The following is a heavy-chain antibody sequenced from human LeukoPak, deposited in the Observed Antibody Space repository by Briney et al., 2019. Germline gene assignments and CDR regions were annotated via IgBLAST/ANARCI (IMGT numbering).Heavy chain of an antibody. D-gene: IGHD2-21*02. J-gene: IGHJ4*02. CDR1: GFTFSSSV. V-gene: IGHV1-46*01. CDR2: INPSGDST. CDR3: ASVLYCGADCYSGRYFFDY. Sequence: ASVKVSCKASGFTFSSSVLHWVRQAPGQGLEWMGIINPSGDSTSYAQKFQGRVTMTRDTSTSTVYMELSSLRSEDTAVYYCASVLYCGADCYSGRYFFDYWGQGTLVTVSS.